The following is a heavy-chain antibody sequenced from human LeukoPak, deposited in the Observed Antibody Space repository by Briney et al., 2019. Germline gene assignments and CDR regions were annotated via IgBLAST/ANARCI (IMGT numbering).Heavy chain of an antibody. V-gene: IGHV3-66*01. CDR3: AQRGYYYYMDV. Sequence: PGGSLRLSCAASGFTVSSNYMSWVRQAPGKGLEWVSVIYSGGSTYYADSVKGRFTISRGNSKNTLYLQMNSLRAEDTAVYYCAQRGYYYYMDVWGKGTTVTISS. CDR1: GFTVSSNY. D-gene: IGHD2-2*01. CDR2: IYSGGST. J-gene: IGHJ6*03.